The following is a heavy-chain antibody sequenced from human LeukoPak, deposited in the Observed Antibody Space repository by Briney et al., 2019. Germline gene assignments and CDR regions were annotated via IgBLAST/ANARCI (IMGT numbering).Heavy chain of an antibody. J-gene: IGHJ5*02. V-gene: IGHV4-34*01. CDR1: GGSFSGYY. Sequence: SETLPLTCAVYGGSFSGYYWSWIRQPPGKGLEWIGEINHSGSTNYNPSLKSRVTISVDTSKNQFSLKLSSVTAADTAVYYCARGAGSGWSQGNWFDPWGQGTLVTVSS. CDR2: INHSGST. D-gene: IGHD6-19*01. CDR3: ARGAGSGWSQGNWFDP.